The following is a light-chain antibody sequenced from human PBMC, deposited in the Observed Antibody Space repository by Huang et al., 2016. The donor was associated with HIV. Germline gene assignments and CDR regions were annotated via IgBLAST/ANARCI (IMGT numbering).Light chain of an antibody. Sequence: EIVLTQSPGTLSLSPGERATLSCRASQSISFNYFAWYRHNPGQAPRLLIYGVSSRASGIPDRFSGSGYVTDFTLTISRLVPEDSAVYYCQQYGSSPPTFGQGTKVEIK. J-gene: IGKJ1*01. CDR3: QQYGSSPPT. V-gene: IGKV3-20*01. CDR2: GVS. CDR1: QSISFNY.